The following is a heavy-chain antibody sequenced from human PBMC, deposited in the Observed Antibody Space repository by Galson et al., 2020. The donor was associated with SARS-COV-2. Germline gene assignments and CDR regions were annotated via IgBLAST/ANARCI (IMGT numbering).Heavy chain of an antibody. J-gene: IGHJ4*02. Sequence: GGSLRLSCVASGFTVSSNYMSWVRQAPGKGLEWVSVIYSGGTTYYADSVKGRFTISRDNSKNTLHLQMNSLRAEDTAVYYCAGFWSGYYGRVAYWGQGTLVTVSS. CDR2: IYSGGTT. CDR3: AGFWSGYYGRVAY. V-gene: IGHV3-53*01. CDR1: GFTVSSNY. D-gene: IGHD3-3*01.